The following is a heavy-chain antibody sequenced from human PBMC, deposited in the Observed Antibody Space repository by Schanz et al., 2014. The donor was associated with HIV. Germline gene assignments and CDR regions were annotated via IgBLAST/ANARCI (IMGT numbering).Heavy chain of an antibody. D-gene: IGHD2-8*01. CDR1: GFTFTSYT. CDR3: ANSGYCTSGVCYTRGYDTDV. V-gene: IGHV3-23*01. Sequence: EVELLESGGGFLKPGRTLRLSCAASGFTFTSYTMTWVRQSPGRGLEWVSSISDRDGASTYYADSVKGRFTISRDNSKNTVFLQMNSLRVEDTAVYYCANSGYCTSGVCYTRGYDTDVWGQGTTVTVSS. J-gene: IGHJ6*02. CDR2: ISDRDGAST.